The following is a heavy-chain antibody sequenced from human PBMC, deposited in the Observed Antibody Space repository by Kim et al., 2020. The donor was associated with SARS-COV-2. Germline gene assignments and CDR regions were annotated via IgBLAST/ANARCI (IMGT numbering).Heavy chain of an antibody. CDR3: AGHAVAGIRRAFDY. D-gene: IGHD6-19*01. CDR2: INHSGST. CDR1: GGSFSGYY. Sequence: SETLSLTCAVYGGSFSGYYWSWIRQPPGKGLEWIGEINHSGSTNYNPSLKSRVTISVDTSKNQFSLKLSSVTAADTAVYYCAGHAVAGIRRAFDYWGQGTLVTVSS. V-gene: IGHV4-34*01. J-gene: IGHJ4*02.